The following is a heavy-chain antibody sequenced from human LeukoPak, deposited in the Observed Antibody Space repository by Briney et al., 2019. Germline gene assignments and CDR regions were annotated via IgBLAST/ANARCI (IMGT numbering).Heavy chain of an antibody. D-gene: IGHD5-12*01. Sequence: GASVKVSCKASGYTFTSYGISWVRQAPGQGLEWMGWISAYNGNTNYAQKLQGRVTMTTDTSTSTAYMELRSLRSDDTAVYYCAREGTGDSGYDYGLYYYYYMDVWGKGTTVTVS. CDR3: AREGTGDSGYDYGLYYYYYMDV. J-gene: IGHJ6*03. CDR2: ISAYNGNT. V-gene: IGHV1-18*01. CDR1: GYTFTSYG.